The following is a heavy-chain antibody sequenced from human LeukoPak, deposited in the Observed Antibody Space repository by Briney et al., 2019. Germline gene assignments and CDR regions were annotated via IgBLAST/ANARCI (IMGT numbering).Heavy chain of an antibody. V-gene: IGHV3-48*01. D-gene: IGHD3-9*01. CDR3: FGTPKDILTGYYRIGAFDI. CDR2: ISSSSSSK. J-gene: IGHJ3*02. Sequence: GGSLRLSCEASGFTFSSYSMNWVRQAPGKGLEWVSYISSSSSSKKYVDSVKGRFTISRDNAKNSLYLQMNSLRAEDTAVYYCFGTPKDILTGYYRIGAFDIWGQGTMVTVSS. CDR1: GFTFSSYS.